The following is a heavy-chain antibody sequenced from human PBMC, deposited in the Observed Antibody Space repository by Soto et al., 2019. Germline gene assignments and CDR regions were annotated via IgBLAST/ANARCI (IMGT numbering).Heavy chain of an antibody. D-gene: IGHD3-22*01. J-gene: IGHJ4*02. CDR3: ASSPHKDSRPDY. CDR1: GFTFSSYL. Sequence: GGSLRLSCAASGFTFSSYLMSWVGQAPGRGLEWMANIKYDGSEKYYVDSVKGRLTISRDNAKNSLYLQMNSLRAEDTAVYYCASSPHKDSRPDYWGQGTLVTVSS. CDR2: IKYDGSEK. V-gene: IGHV3-7*03.